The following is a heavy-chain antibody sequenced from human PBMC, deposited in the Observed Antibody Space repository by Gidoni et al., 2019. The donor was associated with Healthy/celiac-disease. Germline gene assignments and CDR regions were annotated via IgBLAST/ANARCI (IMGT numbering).Heavy chain of an antibody. CDR2: ICCSWST. D-gene: IGHD3-16*02. CDR1: GCYLRSSSYY. J-gene: IGHJ3*02. V-gene: IGHV4-39*01. CDR3: ARQGRDYIWGSYRYAFDI. Sequence: QLQLQESGPGLVKPSETLSLTCTVSGCYLRSSSYYWGWIRQPQGKGRGWIGRICCSWSTSYNPSLKSRVTIPVDTSKNQFSLKLRSVTAADTAVYYCARQGRDYIWGSYRYAFDIWGQGTMVTVSS.